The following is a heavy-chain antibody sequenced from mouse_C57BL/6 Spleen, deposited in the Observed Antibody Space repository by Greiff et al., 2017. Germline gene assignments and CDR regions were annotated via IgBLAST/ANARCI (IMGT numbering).Heavy chain of an antibody. J-gene: IGHJ2*01. CDR3: SRHYGYALFDY. CDR2: ISSGSSTI. V-gene: IGHV5-17*01. Sequence: EVKLVESGGGLVKPGGSLKLSCAASGFTFSDYGMHWVRQAPEKGLEWVAYISSGSSTIYYADTVKGRFTISRDNAKNTLFLQMTSLRSEDTAMYYCSRHYGYALFDYWGQGATLTVSS. D-gene: IGHD2-14*01. CDR1: GFTFSDYG.